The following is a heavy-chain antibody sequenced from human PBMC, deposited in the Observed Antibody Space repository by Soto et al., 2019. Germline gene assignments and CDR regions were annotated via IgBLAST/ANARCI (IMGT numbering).Heavy chain of an antibody. CDR1: GGTFSNSS. CDR2: IMPIFRTP. CDR3: ARDKDRLQLGGNYYCIMDA. V-gene: IGHV1-69*05. Sequence: QVQLDQSGAEVKKPGSSVKLSCKASGGTFSNSSISWVRQAPGQGLEWMGGIMPIFRTPDYAQKFQARVTITSDESTITAHMELSGLKPDDSAVYYCARDKDRLQLGGNYYCIMDACGQGTTVTVYS. J-gene: IGHJ6*02. D-gene: IGHD2-2*01.